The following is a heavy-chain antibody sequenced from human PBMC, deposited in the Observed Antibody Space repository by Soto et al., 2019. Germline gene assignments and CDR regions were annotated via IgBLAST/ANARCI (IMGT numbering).Heavy chain of an antibody. D-gene: IGHD3-10*01. V-gene: IGHV4-34*01. J-gene: IGHJ2*01. CDR1: GGSFSGYY. Sequence: QVHLQQWGAGLLKPSETLSLTCAVYGGSFSGYYWSWIRQPPGKGLEWIGEINHSGSTNYNPSLKSRVSISVGTSNNQFSLKLGSVTAADTAVYYCARGRGDGYNPHWYFDLWGRGTLVTVSS. CDR3: ARGRGDGYNPHWYFDL. CDR2: INHSGST.